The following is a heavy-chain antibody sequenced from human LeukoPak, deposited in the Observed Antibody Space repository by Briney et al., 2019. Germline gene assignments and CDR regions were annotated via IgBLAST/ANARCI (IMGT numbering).Heavy chain of an antibody. J-gene: IGHJ4*02. V-gene: IGHV1-8*01. Sequence: ASVKVSCKASGYTFTSYDINWVRQATGQGLEWMGWMNPNSGNTGYAQKFQGRVTMTRNTSISTAYMELSSLRSEDTAVYYCARGKLGYCSSTSCYTANWGQGTLVTDCS. CDR1: GYTFTSYD. CDR2: MNPNSGNT. D-gene: IGHD2-2*02. CDR3: ARGKLGYCSSTSCYTAN.